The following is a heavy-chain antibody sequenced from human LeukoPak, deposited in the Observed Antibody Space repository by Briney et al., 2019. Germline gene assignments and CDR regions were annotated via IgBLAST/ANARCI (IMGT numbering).Heavy chain of an antibody. J-gene: IGHJ4*02. CDR1: GYTFTNYA. Sequence: ASVKVSCKTSGYTFTNYAMNWVRQAPGQGREWMGWINTNTGNPTYAQGFTGRFAFSLDTSVSTAYLQISSLKAEDTAVYYCARFYTSGWYPFDYWGQGSLVTVSS. CDR2: INTNTGNP. D-gene: IGHD6-19*01. V-gene: IGHV7-4-1*02. CDR3: ARFYTSGWYPFDY.